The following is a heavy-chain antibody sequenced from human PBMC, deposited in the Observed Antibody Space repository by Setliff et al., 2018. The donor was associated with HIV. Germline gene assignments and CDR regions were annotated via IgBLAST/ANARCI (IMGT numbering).Heavy chain of an antibody. D-gene: IGHD3-10*01. CDR3: ARDVFAYYYGSGSYIDY. J-gene: IGHJ4*02. Sequence: GASVKVSCKASGYTFTGYYMHWVRQAPGQGLEWMGWINPNSGGTNYAQKFQGRVTMTRDTSIGTAYMELSRLRSDDTAVYYCARDVFAYYYGSGSYIDYWGQGALVTVSS. V-gene: IGHV1-2*02. CDR1: GYTFTGYY. CDR2: INPNSGGT.